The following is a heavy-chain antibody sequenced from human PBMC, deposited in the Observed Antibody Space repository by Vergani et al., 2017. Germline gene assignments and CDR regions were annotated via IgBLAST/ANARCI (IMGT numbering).Heavy chain of an antibody. D-gene: IGHD3-16*02. CDR2: IYHTGTT. V-gene: IGHV4-4*01. CDR1: GDSISSTVW. Sequence: QVQLQESGPGLVKPPGTLSLTCVVSGDSISSTVWWNWVRQPPGKGLEWIGEIYHTGTTRYNPSLKSRVVISVDKSKNEFSLKMTSVTAADTAVYFCARASLRALVGYYYYMDVWGKGKTVVVSS. J-gene: IGHJ6*03. CDR3: ARASLRALVGYYYYMDV.